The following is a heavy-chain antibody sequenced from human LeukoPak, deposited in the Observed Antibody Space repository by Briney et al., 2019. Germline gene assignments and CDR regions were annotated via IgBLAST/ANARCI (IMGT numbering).Heavy chain of an antibody. D-gene: IGHD2-2*01. J-gene: IGHJ4*02. Sequence: GGSLRLSCAASGFTFSSYEMNWVRQAPGKGLEWVSYISSSGSTIYYADSVKGRFTISRDNSKNTLYLQMNSLRAEDTAVYYCAKVSRYCSSTSCYGNFDYWGQGTLVTVSS. CDR2: ISSSGSTI. CDR3: AKVSRYCSSTSCYGNFDY. CDR1: GFTFSSYE. V-gene: IGHV3-48*03.